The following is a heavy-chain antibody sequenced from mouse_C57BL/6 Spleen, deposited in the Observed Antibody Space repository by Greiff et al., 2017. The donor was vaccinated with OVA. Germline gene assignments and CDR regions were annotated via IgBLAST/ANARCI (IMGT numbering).Heavy chain of an antibody. CDR3: TYMNTEAWFAY. V-gene: IGHV14-4*01. CDR1: GFNIKDDY. J-gene: IGHJ3*01. D-gene: IGHD2-4*01. Sequence: EVQLQQSGAELVRPGASVKLSCTASGFNIKDDYMHWVKQRPEQGLEWIGWIDPENGDTEYASKVQGKATITADTSSNTAYLQLSSLTSEDTAVYDCTYMNTEAWFAYWGQGTLVTVSA. CDR2: IDPENGDT.